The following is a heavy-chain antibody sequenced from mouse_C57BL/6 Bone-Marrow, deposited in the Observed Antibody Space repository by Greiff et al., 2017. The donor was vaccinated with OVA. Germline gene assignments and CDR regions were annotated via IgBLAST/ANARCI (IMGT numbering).Heavy chain of an antibody. D-gene: IGHD2-5*01. CDR3: ARLDYYSNYEGFAY. V-gene: IGHV1-9*01. Sequence: QVQLQQSGAELMKPGASVKLSCKATGYTFTGYWIEWVKQRPGEILPGSGSTNYNEKFKGKATFTADTSSNTAYMQLSSLTTEDSAIYYCARLDYYSNYEGFAYWGQGTLVTVSA. CDR1: GYTFTGYW. J-gene: IGHJ3*01. CDR2: ILPGSGST.